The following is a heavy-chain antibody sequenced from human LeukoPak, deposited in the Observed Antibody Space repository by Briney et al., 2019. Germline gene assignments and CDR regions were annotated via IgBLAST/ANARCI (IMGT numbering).Heavy chain of an antibody. D-gene: IGHD3-22*01. CDR3: ATAPPRDYDSSGYYY. Sequence: GASVKVSCKASGYTFTSYAMHWVRQAPGQRLEWMGWINAGNGNTKYSQKFQGRVTITRDTSASTAYMELSSLRSEDTAVYYCATAPPRDYDSSGYYYWGQGTLVTVSS. CDR1: GYTFTSYA. CDR2: INAGNGNT. V-gene: IGHV1-3*01. J-gene: IGHJ4*02.